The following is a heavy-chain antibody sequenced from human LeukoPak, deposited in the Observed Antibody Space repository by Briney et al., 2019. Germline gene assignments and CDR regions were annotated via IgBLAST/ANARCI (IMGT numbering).Heavy chain of an antibody. CDR1: GLTFSSYG. CDR2: IWYDGSNK. J-gene: IGHJ1*01. CDR3: ARDRSSGWYVGGFQH. V-gene: IGHV3-33*01. Sequence: GGSLRLSCAASGLTFSSYGMHWVRQAPGKGLEWVAVIWYDGSNKYYADSVKGRFTISRDNSKNTLYLQMNSLRAEDTAVYYCARDRSSGWYVGGFQHWGQGTLVTVSS. D-gene: IGHD6-19*01.